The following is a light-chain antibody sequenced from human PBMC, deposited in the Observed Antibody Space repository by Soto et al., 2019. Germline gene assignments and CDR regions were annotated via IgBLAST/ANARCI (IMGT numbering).Light chain of an antibody. CDR1: QRTNSF. V-gene: IGKV1-9*01. CDR3: QQLNSYPIT. J-gene: IGKJ5*01. CDR2: AAS. Sequence: DLQLTQSPSFLSASVGDRVTITCRASQRTNSFLAWYQQTPGKAPNLLIYAASALQTGVPSRFSGSESGTEVTLTISSLQPEDFATYYCQQLNSYPITFGQGTRLEIK.